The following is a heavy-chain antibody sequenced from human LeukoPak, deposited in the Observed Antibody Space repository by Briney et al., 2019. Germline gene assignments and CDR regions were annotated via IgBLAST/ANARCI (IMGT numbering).Heavy chain of an antibody. D-gene: IGHD4-17*01. CDR3: ARDVHGDYGSGWFDP. J-gene: IGHJ5*02. Sequence: SVKVSCKTSGGTFNNSAISWVRQAPGQGLEWLGGIMPLFGTAGYAQKFQGRVTITKDESTRTVYLELTSLTSDDTAVYYCARDVHGDYGSGWFDPWGQGTLVSVPS. CDR1: GGTFNNSA. CDR2: IMPLFGTA. V-gene: IGHV1-69*05.